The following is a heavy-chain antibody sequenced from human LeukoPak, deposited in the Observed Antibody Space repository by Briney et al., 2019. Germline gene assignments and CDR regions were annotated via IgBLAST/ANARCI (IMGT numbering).Heavy chain of an antibody. D-gene: IGHD3-22*01. CDR2: IYASGST. CDR3: VKVIGAPNYYYYMDV. CDR1: GGSISSGTYY. J-gene: IGHJ6*03. V-gene: IGHV4-61*02. Sequence: MSSQTLSLTCTVSGGSISSGTYYWSWIRQPAGKGLEWIGRIYASGSTNYNPSLKSRVTISVDTSKNQFSLKLSSVTAADTAVYYCVKVIGAPNYYYYMDVWGKGTTVTVSS.